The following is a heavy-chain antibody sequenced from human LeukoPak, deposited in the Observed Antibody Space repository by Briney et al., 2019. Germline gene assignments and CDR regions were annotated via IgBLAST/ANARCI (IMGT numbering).Heavy chain of an antibody. V-gene: IGHV3-9*01. D-gene: IGHD3-22*01. Sequence: QSGESLKISCKGSGFTFDDYAMHWVRQAPGKGLEWVSGISWNSGSIGYADSVKGRFTISRDNAKNSLYLQMNSLRAEDTALYYCAKVWFPYYYDSSGYPTMGDAFDIWGQGTMVTVSS. CDR2: ISWNSGSI. CDR3: AKVWFPYYYDSSGYPTMGDAFDI. J-gene: IGHJ3*02. CDR1: GFTFDDYA.